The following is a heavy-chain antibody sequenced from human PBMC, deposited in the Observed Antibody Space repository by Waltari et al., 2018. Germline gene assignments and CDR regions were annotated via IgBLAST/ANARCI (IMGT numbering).Heavy chain of an antibody. D-gene: IGHD3-3*01. CDR2: INHSGST. CDR3: ARAYYDFWSGYYYYFDY. V-gene: IGHV4-34*01. J-gene: IGHJ4*02. CDR1: GGSFSGYY. Sequence: QVQLQQWGAGLLKPSETLSLTCAVYGGSFSGYYWSWIRQPPGKGLEWIGEINHSGSTNCNPSLKSRVTISVDTSKNQFSLKLSSVTAADTAVYYCARAYYDFWSGYYYYFDYWGQGTLVTVSS.